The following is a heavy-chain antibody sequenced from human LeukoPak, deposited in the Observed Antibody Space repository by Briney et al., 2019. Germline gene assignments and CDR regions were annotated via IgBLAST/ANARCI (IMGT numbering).Heavy chain of an antibody. CDR2: INSDGGST. CDR1: GFTFSSYW. Sequence: GGSLRLSCAASGFTFSSYWMHWVRQAPGKGLVWVSRINSDGGSTSYADSVKGRFTISRDNAKNTLYLQMNSLRAEDTAVYYCARVASYDFRSGYCPDYWGQGTLVTVSS. CDR3: ARVASYDFRSGYCPDY. D-gene: IGHD3-3*01. V-gene: IGHV3-74*01. J-gene: IGHJ4*02.